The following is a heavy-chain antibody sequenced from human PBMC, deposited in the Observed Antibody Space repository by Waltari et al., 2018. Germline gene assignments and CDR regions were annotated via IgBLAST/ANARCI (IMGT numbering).Heavy chain of an antibody. CDR3: IRPFEMGID. Sequence: EVQLVESGGALVQPGGPLQLSCAASGLTFSDYAMHWARQAAGKGVGWVGRIRSRTKGDATAYAESVQGRFTISRDDSKNTAYLEMNSLKTDDTAVYYCIRPFEMGIDWGQGTLVTVSS. CDR1: GLTFSDYA. CDR2: IRSRTKGDAT. D-gene: IGHD7-27*01. V-gene: IGHV3-73*01. J-gene: IGHJ4*02.